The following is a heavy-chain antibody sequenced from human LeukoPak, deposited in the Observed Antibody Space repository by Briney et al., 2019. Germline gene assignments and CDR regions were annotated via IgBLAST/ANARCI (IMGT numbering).Heavy chain of an antibody. CDR2: IYYSGIT. CDR3: ARQGSGSRATFDY. J-gene: IGHJ4*02. CDR1: GGSINTFY. V-gene: IGHV4-59*08. D-gene: IGHD6-25*01. Sequence: SETLSLTCTVSGGSINTFYWSWIRQPPGKGLEWIGYIYYSGITNYNPSLKSRVTISVDTSKNQFSLKLSSVTATDTAVYYCARQGSGSRATFDYLGQGTLVTVSS.